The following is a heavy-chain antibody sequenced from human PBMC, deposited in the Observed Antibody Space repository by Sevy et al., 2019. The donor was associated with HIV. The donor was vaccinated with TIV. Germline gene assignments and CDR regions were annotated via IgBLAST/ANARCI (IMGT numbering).Heavy chain of an antibody. Sequence: ASVKVSCKASGYTFTGYYMHWVRQAPGQGLEWMGRINPNSGGTNYAQKFQGRVTMTRDTSISTAYMELSRLRSDDTAVYYCARDMYYYGSGPVYYYYYGMDVWGQGTTVTVSS. J-gene: IGHJ6*02. CDR3: ARDMYYYGSGPVYYYYYGMDV. CDR1: GYTFTGYY. V-gene: IGHV1-2*06. D-gene: IGHD3-10*01. CDR2: INPNSGGT.